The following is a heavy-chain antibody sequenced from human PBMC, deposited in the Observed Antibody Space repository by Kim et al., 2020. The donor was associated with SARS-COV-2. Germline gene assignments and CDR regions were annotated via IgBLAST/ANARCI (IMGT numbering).Heavy chain of an antibody. D-gene: IGHD2-21*01. J-gene: IGHJ4*02. V-gene: IGHV3-7*01. CDR3: ARGGYSNFDF. CDR2: K. Sequence: KNYVEFMKGRSTTSRDIAKNALYLQMTSLGVEDTAVYYCARGGYSNFDFWGQGTLVTVSS.